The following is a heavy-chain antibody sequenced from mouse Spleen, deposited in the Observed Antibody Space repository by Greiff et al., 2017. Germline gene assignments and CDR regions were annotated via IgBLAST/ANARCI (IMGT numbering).Heavy chain of an antibody. D-gene: IGHD2-1*01. CDR1: GFTFSDYY. CDR3: ARQDYYGNYPFFDY. CDR2: INYDGSST. V-gene: IGHV5-16*01. Sequence: EVNLVESEGGLVQPGSSMKLSCTASGFTFSDYYMAWVRQVPEKGLEWVANINYDGSSTYYLDSLKSRFIISRDNAKNILYLQMSSLKSEDTATYYCARQDYYGNYPFFDYWGQGTTLTVSS. J-gene: IGHJ2*01.